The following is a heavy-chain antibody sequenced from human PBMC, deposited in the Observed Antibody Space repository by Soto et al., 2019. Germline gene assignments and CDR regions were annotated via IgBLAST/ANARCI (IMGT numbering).Heavy chain of an antibody. D-gene: IGHD6-13*01. Sequence: ASVKVSCKASGYTFTSYYMHWVRQAPGQGLEWMGIINPSGGSTSYAQKFQGRVTMTRDTSTSTVYMELSSLRSEDTAVYYCARESSSSRTQYYFDYWGQGTLVTVSS. V-gene: IGHV1-46*01. CDR1: GYTFTSYY. J-gene: IGHJ4*02. CDR2: INPSGGST. CDR3: ARESSSSRTQYYFDY.